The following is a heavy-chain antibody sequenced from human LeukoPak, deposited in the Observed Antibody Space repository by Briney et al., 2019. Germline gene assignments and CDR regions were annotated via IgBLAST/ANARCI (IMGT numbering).Heavy chain of an antibody. J-gene: IGHJ4*02. CDR2: FHYSGNT. CDR1: GGSFSSTTYY. V-gene: IGHV4-39*01. Sequence: SETLSLTCTVSGGSFSSTTYYWAWIRQPPGKGLEWIGSFHYSGNTYYNTSLKSRVAISADTSKNQFSLKVTSVTAADTAVYYCAKGGHLDYWGQGTLVTVSS. CDR3: AKGGHLDY.